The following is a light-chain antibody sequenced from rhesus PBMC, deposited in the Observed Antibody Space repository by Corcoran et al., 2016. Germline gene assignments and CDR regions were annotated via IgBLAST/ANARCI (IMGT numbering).Light chain of an antibody. Sequence: QAALTQPPSVSGSPGQSVTISCTETSSDIGGYNYVSWYQQHPGKAPKLMIYDVSKRPSGVSDRFSGSKSGNTASLTISGLQAEDEADYYCSSYAGSNTFLFGGGTRLTVL. CDR1: SSDIGGYNY. CDR3: SSYAGSNTFL. J-gene: IGLJ2*01. V-gene: IGLV2-23*01. CDR2: DVS.